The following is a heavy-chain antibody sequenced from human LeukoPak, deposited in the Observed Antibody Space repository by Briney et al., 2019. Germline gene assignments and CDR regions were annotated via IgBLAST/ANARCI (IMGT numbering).Heavy chain of an antibody. CDR2: IKSKADGGPT. J-gene: IGHJ4*02. V-gene: IGHV3-15*01. D-gene: IGHD1-26*01. CDR1: GFTFTYAW. Sequence: GGSLRLSCAASGFTFTYAWMSWVRQAPGKGLEWVGRIKSKADGGPTDYAAPVKGRFTVSRDESESTLYLQMNSLKTEDTAVYYRTKDAYGGKSDYWGQGTLVTVSS. CDR3: TKDAYGGKSDY.